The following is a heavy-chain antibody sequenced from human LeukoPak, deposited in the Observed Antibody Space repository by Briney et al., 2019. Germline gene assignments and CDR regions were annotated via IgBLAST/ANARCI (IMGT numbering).Heavy chain of an antibody. J-gene: IGHJ4*02. D-gene: IGHD3-22*01. CDR3: AKPLYYYDSSQPY. CDR1: GFTFSSYG. CDR2: IRYDGSNK. V-gene: IGHV3-30*02. Sequence: PGGSLRLSCAASGFTFSSYGMHWVRQAPGKGLEWVAFIRYDGSNKYYADSVKGRFTISRDNSKNTLYLQMNSLRAEDTAVYYCAKPLYYYDSSQPYWGQGTLVTVSS.